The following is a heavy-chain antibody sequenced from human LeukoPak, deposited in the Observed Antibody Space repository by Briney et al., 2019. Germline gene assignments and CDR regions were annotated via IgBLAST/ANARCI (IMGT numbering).Heavy chain of an antibody. CDR3: MTAMAPYGY. V-gene: IGHV3-66*01. D-gene: IGHD3-10*01. CDR2: IYAGGGT. J-gene: IGHJ4*02. Sequence: QPGGSLRLSCAASGFTVSSNYMSWVRQAPGKGLEWVSVIYAGGGTYYADSVKGRFTISRDNSKNTLYLQMNSLKTEDTAVYYCMTAMAPYGYWGQGTLVTVSS. CDR1: GFTVSSNY.